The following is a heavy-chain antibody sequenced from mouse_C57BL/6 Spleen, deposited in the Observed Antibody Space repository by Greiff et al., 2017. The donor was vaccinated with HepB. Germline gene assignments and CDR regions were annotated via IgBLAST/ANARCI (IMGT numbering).Heavy chain of an antibody. CDR2: IRNKANGYTT. V-gene: IGHV7-3*01. D-gene: IGHD1-1*01. CDR3: ARGGSSYRYFDV. Sequence: EVKVVESGGGLVQPGGSLSLSCAASGFTFTDYYMSWVRQPPGKALEWLGFIRNKANGYTTEYSASVKGRFTISRDNSQSILYLQMNALRAEDSATYYCARGGSSYRYFDVWGTGTTVTVSS. CDR1: GFTFTDYY. J-gene: IGHJ1*03.